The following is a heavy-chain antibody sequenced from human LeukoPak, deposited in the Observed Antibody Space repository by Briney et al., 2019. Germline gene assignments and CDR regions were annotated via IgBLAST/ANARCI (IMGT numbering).Heavy chain of an antibody. V-gene: IGHV3-23*01. Sequence: PGGSLRLSCAASEFSVGRNYMTWVRQAPGKGLEWVSGISGSGGSTDYAGSVKGRFTISRDNSKNTLYLQMNSLRAEDTAVYYCAKYGSGLRDYWGQGTLVTVSS. CDR2: ISGSGGST. D-gene: IGHD3-10*01. J-gene: IGHJ4*02. CDR1: EFSVGRNY. CDR3: AKYGSGLRDY.